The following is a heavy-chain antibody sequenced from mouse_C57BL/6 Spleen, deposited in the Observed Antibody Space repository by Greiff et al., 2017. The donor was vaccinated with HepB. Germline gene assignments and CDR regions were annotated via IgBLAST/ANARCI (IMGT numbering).Heavy chain of an antibody. J-gene: IGHJ4*01. V-gene: IGHV1-82*01. D-gene: IGHD2-4*01. CDR1: GYAFSSSW. CDR2: IYPGDGDT. CDR3: ARPYDYDVAMDY. Sequence: VQLQQSGPELVKPGASVKISCKASGYAFSSSWMNWVKQRPGKGLEWIGRIYPGDGDTNYNGKFKGKATLTADKSSSTAYMQLSSLTSEDSAVYFCARPYDYDVAMDYWGQGTSVPVSS.